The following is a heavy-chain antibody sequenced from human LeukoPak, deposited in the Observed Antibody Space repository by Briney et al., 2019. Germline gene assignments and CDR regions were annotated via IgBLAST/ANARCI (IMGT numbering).Heavy chain of an antibody. V-gene: IGHV3-48*03. J-gene: IGHJ4*02. CDR1: GFTFSSYE. Sequence: GGSLRLSCAASGFTFSSYEMNWVRQAPGKGLEWVSYISSSGSTIYYADSVKGRFTISRDNAKNSLYLQMNSLRAEDTAVYYCARGRYHDSSGYFDYWGQGTLVTVSS. CDR3: ARGRYHDSSGYFDY. CDR2: ISSSGSTI. D-gene: IGHD3-22*01.